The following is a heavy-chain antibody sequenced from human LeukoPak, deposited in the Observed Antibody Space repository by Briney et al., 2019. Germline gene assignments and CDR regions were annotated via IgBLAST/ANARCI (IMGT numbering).Heavy chain of an antibody. CDR2: ISYGGSNK. Sequence: GGSLRLSCAASGFTFSSYAMHCVRQAPGKGLEWVADISYGGSNKYYADPVKGRFSISRDNSKNTLYMQMTSLRAEDTAVYYCARSSVVAGTTSEYFQHWGQGTLVTVSS. D-gene: IGHD1-1*01. V-gene: IGHV3-30*04. CDR1: GFTFSSYA. CDR3: ARSSVVAGTTSEYFQH. J-gene: IGHJ1*01.